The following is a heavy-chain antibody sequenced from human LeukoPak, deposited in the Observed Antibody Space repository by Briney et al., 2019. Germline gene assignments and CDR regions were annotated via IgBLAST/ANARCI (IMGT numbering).Heavy chain of an antibody. V-gene: IGHV1-69*04. CDR2: IIPILGIA. CDR1: GGTFSSYA. D-gene: IGHD2-15*01. CDR3: AREHTPIVVVVAATGSAFDI. J-gene: IGHJ3*02. Sequence: ASVKVSCKASGGTFSSYAISWVRQPPGQGLELVGRIIPILGIANYAQKFPGRVTITADKSTSTAYMELSSLRSEDTAVYYCAREHTPIVVVVAATGSAFDIWGQGTMVTVSS.